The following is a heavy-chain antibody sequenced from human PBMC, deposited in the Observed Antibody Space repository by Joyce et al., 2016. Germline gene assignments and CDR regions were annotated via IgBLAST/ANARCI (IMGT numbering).Heavy chain of an antibody. J-gene: IGHJ4*02. CDR1: GFTFSTYA. Sequence: EVQLVESGGGLVQPGGSLRLSCAASGFTFSTYAMNWVRQAPGKGREWVSYISSSSDTIYYADSVKGRFTISRDNAKNSLYLHMNSLRDEDTAVYYCARDLWLVPVSSYYFDYWGQGTLVTVSS. CDR3: ARDLWLVPVSSYYFDY. CDR2: ISSSSDTI. V-gene: IGHV3-48*02. D-gene: IGHD6-19*01.